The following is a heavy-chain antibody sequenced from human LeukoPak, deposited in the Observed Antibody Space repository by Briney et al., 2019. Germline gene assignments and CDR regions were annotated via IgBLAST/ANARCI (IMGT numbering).Heavy chain of an antibody. CDR3: ARGRYDSSGSYSLFDY. V-gene: IGHV3-21*01. Sequence: GGSLRLSCAASGFTFSSYSMNWVRQAPGKGLEWVSCITRSSIYIYYADSVKGRFTISRDNAKNSLYLQMYSLRAEDTAVYYCARGRYDSSGSYSLFDYWGQGTLVTVSS. D-gene: IGHD3-22*01. CDR2: ITRSSIYI. J-gene: IGHJ4*02. CDR1: GFTFSSYS.